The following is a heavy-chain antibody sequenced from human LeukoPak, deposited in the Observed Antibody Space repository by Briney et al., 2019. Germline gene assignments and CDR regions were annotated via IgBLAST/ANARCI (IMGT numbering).Heavy chain of an antibody. V-gene: IGHV3-23*01. J-gene: IGHJ6*03. CDR1: GFPFSTYD. CDR3: AKGSCSSHICYYFYYMDV. D-gene: IGHD2-2*01. CDR2: IRVTDGSA. Sequence: GGSLRLSCAASGFPFSTYDMTWVRQAPGRALEWVSAIRVTDGSAYYADSVKGRFTFSRDNSKNTLYLQMNSLRAEDTAKYYCAKGSCSSHICYYFYYMDVWGKGTTVTVSS.